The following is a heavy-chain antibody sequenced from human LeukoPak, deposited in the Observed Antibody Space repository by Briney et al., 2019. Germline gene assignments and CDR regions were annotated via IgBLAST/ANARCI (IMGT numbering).Heavy chain of an antibody. D-gene: IGHD4-11*01. CDR2: INHSGST. CDR3: ARHPTSYSDDY. Sequence: PSETLSLTCAVYGGSFSGYYWSWIRQPPGKGLEWIGEINHSGSTNYNPSLKSRVTISVDTSKNQFSLKLSSVTAADTAVYYCARHPTSYSDDYWGQGTLGTVSS. J-gene: IGHJ4*02. V-gene: IGHV4-34*01. CDR1: GGSFSGYY.